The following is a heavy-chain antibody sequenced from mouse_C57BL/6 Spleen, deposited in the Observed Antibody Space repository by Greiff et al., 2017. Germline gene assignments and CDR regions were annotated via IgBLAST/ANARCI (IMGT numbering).Heavy chain of an antibody. J-gene: IGHJ3*01. CDR1: GYTFTSYW. CDR3: ARTGYDYDGWFAY. CDR2: IYPGSGST. V-gene: IGHV1-55*01. Sequence: QVQLKQPGAELVKPGASVKMSCKASGYTFTSYWITWVKQRPGQGLEWIGDIYPGSGSTNYNEKFKSKATLTVDTSSSTAYMQLSSLTSEDSAVYYCARTGYDYDGWFAYWGQGTLVTVSA. D-gene: IGHD2-4*01.